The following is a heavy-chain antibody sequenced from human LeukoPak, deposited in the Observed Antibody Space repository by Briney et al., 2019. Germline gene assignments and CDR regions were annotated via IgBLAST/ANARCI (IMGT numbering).Heavy chain of an antibody. V-gene: IGHV3-23*01. Sequence: GGSLRLSCAASGFTFSSYAMSWVRQAPGKGLEWVSAISGSGGSTYYADSVKGRFTISRDNSKNTLYLQMNSLRAEDTAVYYCAKDPKRGQWLPYDAFDIWGQGTMVTVSS. CDR2: ISGSGGST. CDR3: AKDPKRGQWLPYDAFDI. J-gene: IGHJ3*02. D-gene: IGHD6-19*01. CDR1: GFTFSSYA.